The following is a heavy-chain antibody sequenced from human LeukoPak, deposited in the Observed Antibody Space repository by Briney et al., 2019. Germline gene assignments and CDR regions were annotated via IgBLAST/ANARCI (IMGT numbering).Heavy chain of an antibody. CDR1: GGSISSNNYY. D-gene: IGHD3-10*01. Sequence: PSETLSLTCIVSGGSISSNNYYWSWIRQPPGREMEWIASINYGGTTYYNPSLKSRVTISVDTSKNQFSLRLSSVTAADTALYLCARYVVSGAGKYYFDYWGQGSLVTVSS. CDR3: ARYVVSGAGKYYFDY. CDR2: INYGGTT. V-gene: IGHV4-39*01. J-gene: IGHJ4*02.